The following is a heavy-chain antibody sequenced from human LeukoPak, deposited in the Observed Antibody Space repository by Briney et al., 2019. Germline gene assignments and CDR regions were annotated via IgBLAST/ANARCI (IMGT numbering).Heavy chain of an antibody. V-gene: IGHV1-46*01. CDR2: INPSGGST. Sequence: ASVKVSCKASGYTFTSYYMHWVRQAPGQGLEWMGIINPSGGSTSYAQKFQGRVTMTRDTSTSTVYMELSSLRSEDTAVYYCARSALSSGWYEFFSAGYYFDYWGQGTLVTVSS. CDR3: ARSALSSGWYEFFSAGYYFDY. CDR1: GYTFTSYY. J-gene: IGHJ4*02. D-gene: IGHD6-19*01.